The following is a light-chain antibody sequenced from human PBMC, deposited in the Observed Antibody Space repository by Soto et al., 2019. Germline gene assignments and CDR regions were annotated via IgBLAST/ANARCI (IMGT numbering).Light chain of an antibody. CDR1: SSDVGGYDY. Sequence: QSALTQPASVSGSPGQSITISCTGTSSDVGGYDYVAWYQQHPGKAPKLMIYDVSNRPSGVSSRFSGSKSGNTASLIISGLQAEDEADYYCSSYTSTRTLVFGGGTKVTVL. V-gene: IGLV2-14*03. CDR3: SSYTSTRTLV. J-gene: IGLJ2*01. CDR2: DVS.